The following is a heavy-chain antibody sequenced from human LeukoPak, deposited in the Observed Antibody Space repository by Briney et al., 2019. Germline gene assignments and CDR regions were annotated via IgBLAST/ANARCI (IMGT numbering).Heavy chain of an antibody. Sequence: PGGSLRLSCAASGSTVSSNYMNWVRQAPGKGLEWVSVIYSGGTTYYVDSVKGRFTISRDNSKNTLYLQMNSLRAEDTAVYYCAIRQGYWYFDVWGRGTLVTVSS. CDR2: IYSGGTT. V-gene: IGHV3-66*01. J-gene: IGHJ2*01. CDR1: GSTVSSNY. CDR3: AIRQGYWYFDV.